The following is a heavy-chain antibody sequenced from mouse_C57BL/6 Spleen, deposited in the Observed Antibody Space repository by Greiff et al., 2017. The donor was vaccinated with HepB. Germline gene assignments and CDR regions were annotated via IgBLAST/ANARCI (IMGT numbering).Heavy chain of an antibody. D-gene: IGHD2-5*01. Sequence: QVHVKQPGAELVKPGASVKLSCKASGYTFTSYWMHWVKQRPGQGLEWIGMIHPNSGSTNYNEKFKSKATLTVDKSSSTAYMQLSSLTSEDSAVYYCARWVYSNYLDYWGQGTTLTVSS. CDR1: GYTFTSYW. J-gene: IGHJ2*01. CDR2: IHPNSGST. V-gene: IGHV1-64*01. CDR3: ARWVYSNYLDY.